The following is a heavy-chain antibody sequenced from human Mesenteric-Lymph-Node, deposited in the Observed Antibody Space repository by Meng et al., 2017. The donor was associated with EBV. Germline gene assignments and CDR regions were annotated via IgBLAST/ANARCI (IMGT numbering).Heavy chain of an antibody. Sequence: QVHLVESGGGLVKPGGSLRLSCTASGFTFSDYFMGWVRQAPGKGLEWIGYISSRSSTIYYGDSVEGRFTISRDNAKDSLYLHMNSLRAEDTAVYYCAREVQRGRLGFDYWGQGTLVTVSS. CDR1: GFTFSDYF. D-gene: IGHD3-9*01. CDR2: ISSRSSTI. CDR3: AREVQRGRLGFDY. J-gene: IGHJ4*02. V-gene: IGHV3-11*01.